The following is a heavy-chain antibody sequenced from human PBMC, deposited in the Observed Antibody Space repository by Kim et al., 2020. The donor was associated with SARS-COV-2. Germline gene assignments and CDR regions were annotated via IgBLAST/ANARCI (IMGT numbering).Heavy chain of an antibody. J-gene: IGHJ4*02. CDR3: ARGPRRWLRGMGYFDY. V-gene: IGHV4-34*01. Sequence: SETLSLTCAVYGGSFSGYYWSWIRQPPGKGLEWIGEINHSGSTNYNPSLKSRVTISVDTSKNQFSLKLSSVTAADTAVYYCARGPRRWLRGMGYFDYWGQGTLVTVSS. D-gene: IGHD5-12*01. CDR1: GGSFSGYY. CDR2: INHSGST.